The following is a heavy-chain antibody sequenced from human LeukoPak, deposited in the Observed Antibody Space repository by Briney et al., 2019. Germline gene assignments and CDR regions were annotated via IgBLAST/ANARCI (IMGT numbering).Heavy chain of an antibody. D-gene: IGHD5-18*01. CDR3: TRRQPEKSPDAFDI. J-gene: IGHJ3*02. CDR1: GFTFSGSV. CDR2: IRSKANSDAT. Sequence: PGGSLRLSCAASGFTFSGSVMHWVRQASGKGLEWVGRIRSKANSDATAYAASVKGRFTVSGDDSKNTAYLQMNSLKTEDTAVYYCTRRQPEKSPDAFDIWGRGTMVTVSS. V-gene: IGHV3-73*01.